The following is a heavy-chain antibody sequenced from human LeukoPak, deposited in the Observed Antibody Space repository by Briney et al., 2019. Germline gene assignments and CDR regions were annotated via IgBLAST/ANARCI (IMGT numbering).Heavy chain of an antibody. J-gene: IGHJ4*02. D-gene: IGHD3-10*01. CDR1: GGSFSGYY. CDR3: ARETTMVRGVINYFDY. Sequence: SETLSLTCAVYGGSFSGYYWSWIRQHPGKGLEWIGEINHSGSTNYNPSLKGRVTISVDTSKNQFSLKLSSVTAADTAVYYCARETTMVRGVINYFDYWGQGTLVTVSS. V-gene: IGHV4-34*01. CDR2: INHSGST.